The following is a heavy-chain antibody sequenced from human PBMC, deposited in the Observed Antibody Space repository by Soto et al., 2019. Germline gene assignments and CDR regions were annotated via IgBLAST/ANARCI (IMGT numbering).Heavy chain of an antibody. CDR3: AKENQHLVHDY. V-gene: IGHV3-30*18. D-gene: IGHD6-13*01. Sequence: PGGSLRLSCAASGFTFRNYGMHWVRQAPGKGLEWVAVISHDGSDKYYADSMKGRFIISRDNSENTLFLNVNSLKPEDTAVYYCAKENQHLVHDYWGQGTLVTVSS. CDR1: GFTFRNYG. CDR2: ISHDGSDK. J-gene: IGHJ4*02.